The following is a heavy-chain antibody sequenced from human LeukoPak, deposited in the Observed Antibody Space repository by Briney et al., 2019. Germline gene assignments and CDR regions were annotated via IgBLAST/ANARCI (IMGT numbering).Heavy chain of an antibody. CDR1: GFTFSSYG. Sequence: PGGSLRPSCAASGFTFSSYGMHWVRQAPGKGLEWVAVIWYDGSNKYYADSVKGRFTISRDNSKNTLYLQMNSLRAEDTAVYYCARDLERIVATMYADYWGQGTLVTVSS. CDR3: ARDLERIVATMYADY. CDR2: IWYDGSNK. V-gene: IGHV3-33*01. D-gene: IGHD5-12*01. J-gene: IGHJ4*02.